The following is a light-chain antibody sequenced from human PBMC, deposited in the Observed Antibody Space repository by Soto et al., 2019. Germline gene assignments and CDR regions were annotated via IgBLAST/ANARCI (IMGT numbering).Light chain of an antibody. Sequence: QSALAQPASVSGSPGQSIAISCTGTSSDVGRYNYVSWFQQHPGKAPKLMIYDVSNRPSGVSDRFSGSKSGNTASLTISGLQAEDEADYYCSSYPSSNTFVFATGPKVTVL. CDR1: SSDVGRYNY. CDR2: DVS. V-gene: IGLV2-14*01. J-gene: IGLJ1*01. CDR3: SSYPSSNTFV.